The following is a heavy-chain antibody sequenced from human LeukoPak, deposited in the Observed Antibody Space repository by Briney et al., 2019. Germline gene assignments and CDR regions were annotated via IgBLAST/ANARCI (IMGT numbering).Heavy chain of an antibody. CDR3: ARGPGDPETYYFDY. D-gene: IGHD2-21*02. CDR2: IYYSGST. J-gene: IGHJ4*02. Sequence: SQTLSLTCTVSGGSISSGGYYWSWIRQHPGKGLEWIGYIYYSGSTYYNPSLKSRVTISVDTSKNQFSLKLSSVTAADTAVYYCARGPGDPETYYFDYWGQGTLVTVSS. V-gene: IGHV4-31*03. CDR1: GGSISSGGYY.